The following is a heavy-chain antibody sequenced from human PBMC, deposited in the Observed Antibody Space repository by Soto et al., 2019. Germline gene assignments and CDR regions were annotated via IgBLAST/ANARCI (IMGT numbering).Heavy chain of an antibody. J-gene: IGHJ4*02. D-gene: IGHD2-8*02. CDR3: ASDKITGLFDY. CDR2: VNHSGST. V-gene: IGHV4-34*01. CDR1: GGSFSGYY. Sequence: QVQLQQRGAGLLKPSETLSLTCAVYGGSFSGYYWTWIRQHPGTGLEWIGEVNHSGSTNYNPSLKSRVTISVDTSTNQFSLKLTSVTAADTAVYYCASDKITGLFDYWGQGTLVTVSS.